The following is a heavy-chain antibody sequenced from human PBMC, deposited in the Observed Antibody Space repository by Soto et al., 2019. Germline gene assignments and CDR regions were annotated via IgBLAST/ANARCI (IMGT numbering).Heavy chain of an antibody. D-gene: IGHD1-26*01. V-gene: IGHV1-69*13. CDR2: IIPIFGTA. CDR1: GGTFSSYA. J-gene: IGHJ6*02. Sequence: VKVSCKASGGTFSSYAISWVRQAPGQGLEWMGGIIPIFGTANYAQKFQGRVTITADESTSTAYMELSSLRSEDTAVYYCAREMGATPYYYYGMDVWGQGTTVTVSS. CDR3: AREMGATPYYYYGMDV.